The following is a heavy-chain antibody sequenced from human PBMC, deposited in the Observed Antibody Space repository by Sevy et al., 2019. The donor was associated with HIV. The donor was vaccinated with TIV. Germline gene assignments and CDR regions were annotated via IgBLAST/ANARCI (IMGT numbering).Heavy chain of an antibody. CDR3: ARNRGN. Sequence: GGSLRLSCAASGFTFTNFWMSWVRQAPGKGLEWVANVNNDGSGQKYADSVKGRFNISRDNAKNSLYLQMNSLGTEETAVYYFARNRGNWGQGTLVTVSS. V-gene: IGHV3-7*01. J-gene: IGHJ4*02. CDR2: VNNDGSGQ. CDR1: GFTFTNFW.